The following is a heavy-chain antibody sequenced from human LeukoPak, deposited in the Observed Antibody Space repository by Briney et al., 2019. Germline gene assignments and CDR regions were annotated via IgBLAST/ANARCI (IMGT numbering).Heavy chain of an antibody. CDR3: ARGTYYYDSSGLGAFDI. Sequence: GGSLRLSCAASGFTFSSYEMNWVRQAAGKGLEWVSYISSSGSTIYYADSVKGRFTISRDNAKNSLYLQMNSLRAEDTAVYYCARGTYYYDSSGLGAFDIWGQGTMVTVSS. D-gene: IGHD3-22*01. CDR1: GFTFSSYE. J-gene: IGHJ3*02. V-gene: IGHV3-48*03. CDR2: ISSSGSTI.